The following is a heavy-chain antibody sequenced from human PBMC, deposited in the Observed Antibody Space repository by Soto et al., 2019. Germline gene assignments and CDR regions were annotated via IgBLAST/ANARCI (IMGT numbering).Heavy chain of an antibody. CDR3: AKDTHGSGSYSPFDY. Sequence: GGSLRLSCAASGFTFSSYAMSWVRQAPGKGLEWVSAISGSGGSTYYADSVKGRFTISRDNSKNTLYLQMNSLRAEDTAVYYCAKDTHGSGSYSPFDYWGQGTLVTVSS. D-gene: IGHD3-10*01. J-gene: IGHJ4*02. V-gene: IGHV3-23*01. CDR2: ISGSGGST. CDR1: GFTFSSYA.